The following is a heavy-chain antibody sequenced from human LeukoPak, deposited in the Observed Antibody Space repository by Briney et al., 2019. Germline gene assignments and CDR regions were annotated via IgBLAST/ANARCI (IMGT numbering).Heavy chain of an antibody. CDR2: LYSDGST. CDR1: GVTVSSNY. D-gene: IGHD4-23*01. Sequence: GGSLRLSCAASGVTVSSNYISWVRQAPGKGLEWVSVLYSDGSTYYADSVKGRFTISRDNSKNTLYLQMNSLRAEDTAVYFCARRPDYGGTPTFDYWGQGTLVTVSS. V-gene: IGHV3-66*01. J-gene: IGHJ4*02. CDR3: ARRPDYGGTPTFDY.